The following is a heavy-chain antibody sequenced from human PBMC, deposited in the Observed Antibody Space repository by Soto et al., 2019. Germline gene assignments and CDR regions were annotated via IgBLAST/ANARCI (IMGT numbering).Heavy chain of an antibody. J-gene: IGHJ4*02. Sequence: SETLSLTCTVSGGSISSYYWGWIRQPPGKGLEWIGYIYYSGSTNYNPSLKSRVTISVDTSKNQFSLKLSSVTAADTAVYYCARHSAHDIIVVPAAIDFDYWGQGTLVTVSS. D-gene: IGHD2-2*02. CDR2: IYYSGST. CDR1: GGSISSYY. V-gene: IGHV4-59*08. CDR3: ARHSAHDIIVVPAAIDFDY.